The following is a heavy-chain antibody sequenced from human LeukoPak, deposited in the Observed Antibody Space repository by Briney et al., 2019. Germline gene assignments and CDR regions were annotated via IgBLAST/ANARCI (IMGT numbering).Heavy chain of an antibody. CDR1: GFTFSSYG. CDR2: ISYDGSNK. J-gene: IGHJ4*02. CDR3: GKKQGDYYDTSGLDY. V-gene: IGHV3-30*18. D-gene: IGHD3-22*01. Sequence: GGSLRLSCAASGFTFSSYGMHWVRQAPGKGLEWVAVISYDGSNKYYADSVKGRFTISRDNSKNTLYLQMNSLRAEDTAVYYCGKKQGDYYDTSGLDYWGQGTLVTVSS.